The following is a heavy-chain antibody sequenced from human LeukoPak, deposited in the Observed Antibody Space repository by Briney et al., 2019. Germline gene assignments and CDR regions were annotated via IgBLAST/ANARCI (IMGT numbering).Heavy chain of an antibody. J-gene: IGHJ4*02. V-gene: IGHV4-34*01. CDR2: INHSGVT. CDR3: ARGFGGGSYYTY. Sequence: SETLSLTCAVSGGSSSCYYWGGVRQPPGEGLEFIGEINHSGVTNYNPSLKSRVTISVVTSKNQFSLTLSSVTAADTAVYYCARGFGGGSYYTYWGQGTLVTVSS. D-gene: IGHD1-26*01. CDR1: GGSSSCYY.